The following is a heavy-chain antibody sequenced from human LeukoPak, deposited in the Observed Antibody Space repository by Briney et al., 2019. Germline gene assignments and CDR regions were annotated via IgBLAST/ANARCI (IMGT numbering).Heavy chain of an antibody. CDR1: GFTFSSYG. CDR2: LRYDGSNK. Sequence: GGSLRLSCAASGFTFSSYGMHWVRQAPGKGLDWVAFLRYDGSNKYYADSVKGRFTISRDNAKNSLYLQMNSLRAEDTAVYYCAVATRSFLPDYCWGQGTLVTVSS. J-gene: IGHJ4*02. V-gene: IGHV3-30*02. CDR3: AVATRSFLPDYC. D-gene: IGHD5-12*01.